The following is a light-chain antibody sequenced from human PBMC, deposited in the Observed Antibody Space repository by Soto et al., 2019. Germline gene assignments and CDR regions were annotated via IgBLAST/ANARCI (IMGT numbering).Light chain of an antibody. CDR2: GAS. Sequence: EIVLTQSPGTLSLSPGERATLSCRASQSVSSSYLAWYQQKPGQAPRLLIYGASSRATGIPDRFSGSGSGTDFTLTISRLEPEDFAVYYCQPYGSSPTFGGGTKV. J-gene: IGKJ4*01. CDR3: QPYGSSPT. V-gene: IGKV3-20*01. CDR1: QSVSSSY.